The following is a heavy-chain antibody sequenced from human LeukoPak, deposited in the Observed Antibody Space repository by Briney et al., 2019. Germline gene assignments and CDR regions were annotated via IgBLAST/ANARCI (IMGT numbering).Heavy chain of an antibody. CDR3: AKDQRGRIAAAGTPY. CDR2: ISGSGGST. V-gene: IGHV3-23*01. D-gene: IGHD6-13*01. CDR1: GFTFSSYA. Sequence: TGGSLRLSCAASGFTFSSYAMSWVRQAPGKGLEWVSAISGSGGSTYYADSVKGRFTISRDNSKNTLYLQMNSLGAEDTAVYYCAKDQRGRIAAAGTPYWGQGTLVTVSS. J-gene: IGHJ4*02.